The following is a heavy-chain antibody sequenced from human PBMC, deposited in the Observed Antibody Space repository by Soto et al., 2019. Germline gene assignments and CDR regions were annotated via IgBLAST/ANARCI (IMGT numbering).Heavy chain of an antibody. D-gene: IGHD3-9*01. Sequence: QVQLVQSGAEVKKPGASVKVSCKASGYTFTSYDINWVRQATGQGLEWMGWMNPNSGNTGYVQKFQGRVTMTRNTSISTAYMELSSLRSEDTAVYYCARVYYDILTGYYYYYMDVWGKGTTVTVSS. J-gene: IGHJ6*03. CDR3: ARVYYDILTGYYYYYMDV. CDR1: GYTFTSYD. V-gene: IGHV1-8*01. CDR2: MNPNSGNT.